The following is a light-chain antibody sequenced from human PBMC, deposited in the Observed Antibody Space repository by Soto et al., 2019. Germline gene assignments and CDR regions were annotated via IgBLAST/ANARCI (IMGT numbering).Light chain of an antibody. CDR1: QSISNY. Sequence: DIQMTKSPSSLSASVGDRVSITCRASQSISNYLNWYQQKPGTAPKVLIYAASSLQSGVPSRFSGSGSGTDFTLTISSLQSEDFATYYCQQSYSTQIVYCFGQGTTLESK. CDR3: QQSYSTQIVYC. J-gene: IGKJ2*03. CDR2: AAS. V-gene: IGKV1-39*01.